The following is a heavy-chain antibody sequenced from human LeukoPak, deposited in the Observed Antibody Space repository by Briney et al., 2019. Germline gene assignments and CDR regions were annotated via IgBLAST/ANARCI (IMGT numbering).Heavy chain of an antibody. Sequence: SETLSLTCTVSGGSISSYYWSWIRQPPGKGLEWIGRIYTSGSTNYNPSLKSRVTMSVDTSKNQFSLKLSSVTAADTAVYYCARDIPTMLPTNWFDPWGQGTLVTVSS. D-gene: IGHD3-10*01. J-gene: IGHJ5*02. CDR1: GGSISSYY. V-gene: IGHV4-4*07. CDR3: ARDIPTMLPTNWFDP. CDR2: IYTSGST.